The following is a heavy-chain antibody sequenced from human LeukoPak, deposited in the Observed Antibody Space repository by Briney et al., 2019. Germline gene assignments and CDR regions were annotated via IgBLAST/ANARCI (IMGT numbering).Heavy chain of an antibody. Sequence: GGSLRLSCVAAGFSFSDSWMTWVRQAPGKGLEWVSSIDTSSTTMYYTDSVKGRFTISRDNAKNSLYLQMNGLKVEDTAIYYCARDNWVDCWGQGTLVTVSS. CDR1: GFSFSDSW. J-gene: IGHJ5*01. CDR2: IDTSSTTM. CDR3: ARDNWVDC. V-gene: IGHV3-48*04.